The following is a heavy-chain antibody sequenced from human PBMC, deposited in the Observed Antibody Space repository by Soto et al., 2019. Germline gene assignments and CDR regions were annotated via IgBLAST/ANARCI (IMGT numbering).Heavy chain of an antibody. D-gene: IGHD4-17*01. CDR3: ARENHGDYDY. CDR2: IYYSGST. CDR1: GGSISSSGYY. V-gene: IGHV4-39*07. Sequence: SETLSLTCTVSGGSISSSGYYWGWIRQPPGKGLEWIGTIYYSGSTYYNPSLKSRVTISVDTSKNQFSLKLSSVTAADTAVYYCARENHGDYDYWGQGTLVTVSS. J-gene: IGHJ4*02.